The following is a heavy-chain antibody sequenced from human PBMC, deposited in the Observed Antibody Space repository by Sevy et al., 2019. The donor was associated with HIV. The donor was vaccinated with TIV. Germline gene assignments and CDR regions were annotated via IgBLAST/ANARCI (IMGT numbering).Heavy chain of an antibody. Sequence: GGSLRLSCAASGFTFSNHAFNWVRQAPGKGLEWIAVITGSGGTTYYADSVKGRFTISRDNSNNTIYLQLNSLRSEDTAVYYCSKDISMMGGVNIWGQGTMVTVSS. CDR3: SKDISMMGGVNI. D-gene: IGHD3-10*01. CDR2: ITGSGGTT. J-gene: IGHJ3*02. CDR1: GFTFSNHA. V-gene: IGHV3-23*01.